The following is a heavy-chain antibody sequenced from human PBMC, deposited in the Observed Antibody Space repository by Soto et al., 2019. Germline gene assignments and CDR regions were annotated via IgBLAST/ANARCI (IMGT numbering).Heavy chain of an antibody. Sequence: GASVKVSCKASGGTFSSYAISWVRQAPGQGLEWMGGIIPIFGTANYAQKFQGRVTITADKSTSTAYMELSSLRSEDTAVYYCASLVQGSPVIRSNWFDPWGQGTLVTVSS. D-gene: IGHD6-6*01. J-gene: IGHJ5*02. CDR2: IIPIFGTA. V-gene: IGHV1-69*06. CDR3: ASLVQGSPVIRSNWFDP. CDR1: GGTFSSYA.